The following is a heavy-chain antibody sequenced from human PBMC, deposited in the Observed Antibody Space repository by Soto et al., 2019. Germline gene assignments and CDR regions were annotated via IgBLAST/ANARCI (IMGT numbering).Heavy chain of an antibody. D-gene: IGHD3-10*01. Sequence: QVQLQESGPRLVKPSETLSLTCTVSGASVNNRNYHWSWIRQPPGRGLEWIGQVQYGGSTEFDPSSLRSRLTLSIPASKNLFSLKLSSVTAADTAIFYCAVLLAGGGGDGNWGQGTLVTVAS. J-gene: IGHJ4*02. CDR2: VQYGGST. CDR1: GASVNNRNYH. V-gene: IGHV4-61*01. CDR3: AVLLAGGGGDGN.